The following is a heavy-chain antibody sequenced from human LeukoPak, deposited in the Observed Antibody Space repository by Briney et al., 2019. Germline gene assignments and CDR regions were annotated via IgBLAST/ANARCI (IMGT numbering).Heavy chain of an antibody. J-gene: IGHJ4*02. CDR3: TRELDWLPTLDY. V-gene: IGHV3-74*01. CDR2: INSDGSST. CDR1: GFTFSNYW. D-gene: IGHD3-9*01. Sequence: EGSLRLSCAASGFTFSNYWMHWVRQAPGKGLVWVSRINSDGSSTRYADSVKGRFTISRDNAKNTLYLQMNSLRAEDTAVYYCTRELDWLPTLDYWGREPWSPSPQ.